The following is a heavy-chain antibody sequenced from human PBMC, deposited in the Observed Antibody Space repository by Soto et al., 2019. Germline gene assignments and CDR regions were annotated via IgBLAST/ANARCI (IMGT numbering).Heavy chain of an antibody. CDR3: ARYGHSYSARFFDQ. Sequence: PSETLSLTCAVSGRSISSGFYYWGWIRQPPGKGLEWIGSIYHSGSTYYNPSLKSRVTMSVDTSKNQLSLKLSSVTAADTAVYYCARYGHSYSARFFDQWGQGTRVTVSS. J-gene: IGHJ4*02. CDR1: GRSISSGFYY. CDR2: IYHSGST. V-gene: IGHV4-38-2*01. D-gene: IGHD1-26*01.